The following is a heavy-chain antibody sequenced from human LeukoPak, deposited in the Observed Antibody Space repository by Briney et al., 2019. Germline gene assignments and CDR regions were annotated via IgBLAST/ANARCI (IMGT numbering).Heavy chain of an antibody. CDR1: GFTFSTYS. V-gene: IGHV3-21*05. D-gene: IGHD1-14*01. CDR3: ARSGRRNDY. CDR2: IRHDSSDI. J-gene: IGHJ4*02. Sequence: GGSLRLSCAASGFTFSTYSMNWVRQAPGKGLEWISFIRHDSSDIYYADSVKGRFTISRDNAKNSLYLQMNSLRAEDTAVYYCARSGRRNDYWGQGTLVTVSS.